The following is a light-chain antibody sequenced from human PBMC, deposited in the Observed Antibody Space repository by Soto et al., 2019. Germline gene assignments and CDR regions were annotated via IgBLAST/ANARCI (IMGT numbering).Light chain of an antibody. V-gene: IGKV3-15*01. CDR2: DAS. Sequence: EIVMTQSPATLSVSPGERATLSCRASQSVSSSLAWYQQKPGQAPRLLIYDASTRATGIPARFSGSGSGTDFTLTISILHSEDFTVYYCQQYNNRPRTFGQGTKVEIK. CDR1: QSVSSS. CDR3: QQYNNRPRT. J-gene: IGKJ1*01.